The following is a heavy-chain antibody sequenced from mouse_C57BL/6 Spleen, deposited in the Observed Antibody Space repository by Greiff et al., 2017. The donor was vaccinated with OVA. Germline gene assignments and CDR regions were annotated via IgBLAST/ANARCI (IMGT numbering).Heavy chain of an antibody. CDR3: ARGLLGGFWFDY. J-gene: IGHJ2*01. CDR2: ISYDGST. CDR1: GYSITSGYY. D-gene: IGHD1-1*01. Sequence: VQLKESGPGLVKPSQSLSLTCSVTGYSITSGYYWNWIRQFPGNKLECMCYISYDGSTNYNPSLKNRISITRDTSKNQFFLKLNSVTTEATDTYDCARGLLGGFWFDYWGKGTTLTVSS. V-gene: IGHV3-6*01.